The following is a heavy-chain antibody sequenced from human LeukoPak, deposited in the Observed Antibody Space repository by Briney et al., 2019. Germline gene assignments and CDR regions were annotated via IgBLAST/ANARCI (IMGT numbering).Heavy chain of an antibody. CDR3: AKDSLGGVQGMDV. CDR1: GFTFTNFA. CDR2: IDINAANA. J-gene: IGHJ6*04. V-gene: IGHV3-23*01. Sequence: GGSLRLSCAASGFTFTNFAMSWVRQAPGEGLEGVSSIDINAANAYYADSVKGRFTISRDNSKNTLYLQMNSLRAEDTAVYYCAKDSLGGVQGMDVWGKGTTVTVSS. D-gene: IGHD3-16*01.